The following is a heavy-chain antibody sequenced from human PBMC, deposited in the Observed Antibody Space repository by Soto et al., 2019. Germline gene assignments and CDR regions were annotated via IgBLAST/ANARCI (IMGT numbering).Heavy chain of an antibody. Sequence: SETLSLTCAVYGGSFSGYYWSWIRQPPGKGLEWIGEINHSGSTNYNPSLKSRVTISVDTSKNQFSLKLSSVTAVDTAVYYCARGQSSLLLDCWGQGVLVTVSS. V-gene: IGHV4-34*01. CDR2: INHSGST. D-gene: IGHD2-8*02. CDR3: ARGQSSLLLDC. J-gene: IGHJ4*02. CDR1: GGSFSGYY.